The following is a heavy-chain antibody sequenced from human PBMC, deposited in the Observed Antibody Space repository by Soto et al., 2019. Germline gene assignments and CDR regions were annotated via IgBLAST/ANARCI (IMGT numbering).Heavy chain of an antibody. J-gene: IGHJ5*02. CDR2: ISRDGDYT. CDR3: ARGFRDL. D-gene: IGHD3-10*01. Sequence: GGSLRLSCVASGISFESFWMDWVRQAPGEGLEWISGISRDGDYTTYADSVNGRFTVSRDNANNTLYLQMHSLRDEDTAMYYCARGFRDLWGRGTLVTVSS. V-gene: IGHV3-74*03. CDR1: GISFESFW.